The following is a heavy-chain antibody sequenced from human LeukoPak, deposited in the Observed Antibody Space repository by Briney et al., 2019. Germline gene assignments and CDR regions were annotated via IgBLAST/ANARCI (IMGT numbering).Heavy chain of an antibody. CDR3: AKTGGPPTLLWFGEVTTNSVVVWFDP. V-gene: IGHV1-2*02. CDR1: GYTFTGYY. CDR2: INPNSGGT. Sequence: GASVKVSCKASGYTFTGYYMHWVRQAPGQGLEWMGWINPNSGGTNYAQKFQGRVTMTRDTSISTAYMELSRLRSDDTAVYYCAKTGGPPTLLWFGEVTTNSVVVWFDPWGQGTLVTVSS. J-gene: IGHJ5*02. D-gene: IGHD3-10*01.